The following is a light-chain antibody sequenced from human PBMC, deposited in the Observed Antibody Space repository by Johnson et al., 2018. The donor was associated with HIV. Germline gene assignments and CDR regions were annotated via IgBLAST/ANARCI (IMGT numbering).Light chain of an antibody. J-gene: IGLJ1*01. Sequence: QSVLTQPPLVSAAPGQKVTVSCSGSSSNIGNNYVSWYQQLPGTAPKLLIYENNKRPSGIPDRFSGSKSGTSATLGITGLQTGDEADYYCGTWDSSLSAGVFGTGTKVTVL. CDR1: SSNIGNNY. CDR2: ENN. CDR3: GTWDSSLSAGV. V-gene: IGLV1-51*02.